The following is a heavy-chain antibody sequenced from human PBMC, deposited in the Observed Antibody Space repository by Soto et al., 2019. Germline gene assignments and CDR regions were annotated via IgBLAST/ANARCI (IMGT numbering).Heavy chain of an antibody. V-gene: IGHV3-23*01. D-gene: IGHD3-9*01. CDR2: ISGSGGST. J-gene: IGHJ6*02. Sequence: GGSLRLSCAASGFAVSSKYMTWVRQAPGKGLEWVSAISGSGGSTYYADSVKGRFTISRDNSKNTLYLQMNSLRAEDTAVYYCAKHQRVLRYFDWLLTPVDVWGQGTTVTVSS. CDR1: GFAVSSKY. CDR3: AKHQRVLRYFDWLLTPVDV.